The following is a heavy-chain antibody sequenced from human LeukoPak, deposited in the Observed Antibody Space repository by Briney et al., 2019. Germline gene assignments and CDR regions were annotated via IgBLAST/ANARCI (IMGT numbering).Heavy chain of an antibody. CDR2: IRSKANSYAT. CDR3: TPSQFLAYCGGDCYHFDY. CDR1: GFTFSGPA. V-gene: IGHV3-73*01. D-gene: IGHD2-21*02. J-gene: IGHJ4*02. Sequence: GGSLRLSCAASGFTFSGPAMHWVRQASGKGLEWVGRIRSKANSYATAYAASVKGRFTISRDDSKNTAYLQMNSLKTEDTAVYYCTPSQFLAYCGGDCYHFDYWGQGTLVTVSS.